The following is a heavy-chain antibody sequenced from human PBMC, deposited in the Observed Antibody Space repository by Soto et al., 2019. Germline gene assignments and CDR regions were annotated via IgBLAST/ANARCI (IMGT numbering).Heavy chain of an antibody. J-gene: IGHJ5*02. CDR2: IYYSGST. Sequence: SETLSLTCTVSGGSISSGDYYWSWIRQPPGKGLEWIGYIYYSGSTYYNPSLKSRVTISVDTSKNQFSLKLSSVTAADTAVYYCARGFLEWSKYQGWFDPWGQGTLVTVSS. CDR1: GGSISSGDYY. CDR3: ARGFLEWSKYQGWFDP. V-gene: IGHV4-30-4*01. D-gene: IGHD3-3*01.